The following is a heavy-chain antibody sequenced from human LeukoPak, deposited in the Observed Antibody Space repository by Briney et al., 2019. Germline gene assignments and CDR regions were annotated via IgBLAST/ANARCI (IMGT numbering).Heavy chain of an antibody. Sequence: GGSLRLSCAASGFTFSDYYMSWIRQAPGKGLEWVSYISSSGSTIYYADSVKGRFTISRDNAKNSLYLQMNSLRAEDTAVYYCARGLRLGELSLYPNWFDPWRQGTLVTVSS. J-gene: IGHJ5*02. D-gene: IGHD3-16*02. CDR3: ARGLRLGELSLYPNWFDP. V-gene: IGHV3-11*01. CDR1: GFTFSDYY. CDR2: ISSSGSTI.